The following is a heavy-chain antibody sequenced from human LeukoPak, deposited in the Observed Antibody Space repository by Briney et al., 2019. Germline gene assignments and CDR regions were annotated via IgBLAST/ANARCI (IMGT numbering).Heavy chain of an antibody. V-gene: IGHV4-59*01. D-gene: IGHD3-22*01. J-gene: IGHJ6*02. CDR1: GGSISSYY. CDR2: IYYSGCT. Sequence: SETLSLTCTVSGGSISSYYWSWVRQPPGKGLEWIGYIYYSGCTNYNPSLKSRVTISVDTSKNQFSLKLSSVTAADTAVYYCARVSAFEDSSGYYHYYGMDVWGQGTTVTVSS. CDR3: ARVSAFEDSSGYYHYYGMDV.